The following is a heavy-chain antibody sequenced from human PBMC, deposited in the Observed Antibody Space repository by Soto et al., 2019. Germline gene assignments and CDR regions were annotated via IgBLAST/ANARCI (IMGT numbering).Heavy chain of an antibody. CDR1: GYKFTTYF. D-gene: IGHD2-15*01. CDR3: VRGYCTTSPCSGDFQF. V-gene: IGHV1-46*01. CDR2: IHPSGDT. J-gene: IGHJ1*01. Sequence: QVQLVQSGAELKNPGASVKVACKASGYKFTTYFIHWVRQAPGQGLEWMGMIHPSGDTGYAQKFRGRVTMTIDTSTTTAYMELRNLTSEGTAVYFSVRGYCTTSPCSGDFQFWGQGTLVTVSS.